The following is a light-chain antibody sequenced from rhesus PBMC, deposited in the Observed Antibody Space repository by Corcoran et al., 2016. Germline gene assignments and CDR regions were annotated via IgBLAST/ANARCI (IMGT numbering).Light chain of an antibody. Sequence: DIQMTQSPSSLSASVGDTVTITCRSSQGISSYLNWFQQKPGKAPKLLIYNASSLESGVPSRFSGSGSGTDVTLTLSSLQPEDFAAYYCLQHNSYPFTFGPGTKLDIE. V-gene: IGKV1-28*03. CDR1: QGISSY. CDR2: NAS. J-gene: IGKJ3*01. CDR3: LQHNSYPFT.